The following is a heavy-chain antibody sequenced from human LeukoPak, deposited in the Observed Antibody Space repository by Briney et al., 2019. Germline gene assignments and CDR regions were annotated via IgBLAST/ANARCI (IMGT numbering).Heavy chain of an antibody. J-gene: IGHJ5*02. CDR1: SGSISTSNYY. V-gene: IGHV4-39*07. CDR2: IFYSGST. D-gene: IGHD2-15*01. Sequence: SEALSLTCTVSSGSISTSNYYWGWVRQPPGKALEWIGNIFYSGSTYYSPSLKSRVTISLDTSRNQFSLKLNSVTAADTAVYYCARETRSGGSLLRGNWFDPWGQGTLVTVSS. CDR3: ARETRSGGSLLRGNWFDP.